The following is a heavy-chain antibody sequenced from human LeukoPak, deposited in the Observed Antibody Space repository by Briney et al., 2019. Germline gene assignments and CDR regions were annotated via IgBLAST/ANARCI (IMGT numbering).Heavy chain of an antibody. CDR3: VQCGGDCYTSSH. Sequence: GESLKISCESSGYSFTSYWIGWVRQMPGKGLEWMGIIYPGDSNTRYSPSFKGQVTISADKSISTAYLQWSSLKASDSATYYCVQCGGDCYTSSHWGQGTLVTVSS. J-gene: IGHJ4*02. D-gene: IGHD2-21*02. CDR2: IYPGDSNT. CDR1: GYSFTSYW. V-gene: IGHV5-51*01.